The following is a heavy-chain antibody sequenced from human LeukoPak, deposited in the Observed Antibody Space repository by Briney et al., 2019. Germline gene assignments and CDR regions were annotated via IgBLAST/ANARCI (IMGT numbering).Heavy chain of an antibody. V-gene: IGHV1-2*02. CDR2: INLNSGGT. CDR1: GYTFTGYY. Sequence: ASVKVSCKASGYTFTGYYMHWVRQAPGQGLEWMGWINLNSGGTNYAQKFQGRVTMTRDTSISTAYMELSRLRSDDTAVYYCARATYCGGDCYDRTAFDYWGQGTLVTVSS. J-gene: IGHJ4*02. D-gene: IGHD2-21*02. CDR3: ARATYCGGDCYDRTAFDY.